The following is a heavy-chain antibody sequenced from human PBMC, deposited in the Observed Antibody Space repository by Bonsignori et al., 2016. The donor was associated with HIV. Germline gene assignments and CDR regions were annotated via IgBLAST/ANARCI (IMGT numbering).Heavy chain of an antibody. Sequence: WIRQPPGKGLEWVSYISSSSSTIYYADSVKGRFTISRDNAKNSLYLQMNSLRDEDTAVYYCEKTLYYYDSSGGGPSYDAFDIWGQGTMVTVSS. CDR2: ISSSSSTI. CDR3: EKTLYYYDSSGGGPSYDAFDI. V-gene: IGHV3-48*02. D-gene: IGHD3-22*01. J-gene: IGHJ3*02.